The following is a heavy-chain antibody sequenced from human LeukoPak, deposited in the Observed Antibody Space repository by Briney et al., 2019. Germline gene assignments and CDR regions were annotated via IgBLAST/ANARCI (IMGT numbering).Heavy chain of an antibody. CDR3: ARLASGSYYDPSWYFDL. CDR1: GDSVSSNSAA. J-gene: IGHJ2*01. V-gene: IGHV6-1*01. D-gene: IGHD1-26*01. Sequence: SQTLSLTCAISGDSVSSNSAAWNWIRQSPSRGLEWLGRTYYRSKWYNDYAVSVKSRITINPDTSKNQFSLQLNSVTAADTAVYYCARLASGSYYDPSWYFDLWGRGTLVTVSS. CDR2: TYYRSKWYN.